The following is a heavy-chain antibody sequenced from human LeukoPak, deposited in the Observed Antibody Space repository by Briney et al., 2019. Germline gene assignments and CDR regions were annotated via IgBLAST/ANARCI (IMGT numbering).Heavy chain of an antibody. CDR1: GGSISSYY. D-gene: IGHD1-26*01. J-gene: IGHJ6*03. CDR2: IYYSRST. Sequence: SETLSLTCTVSGGSISSYYWSWIRQPPGKGLEWIGYIYYSRSTNYNPSLKSRVTISVDTSKDQFSLKLSSVTAADTAVYYCARDCGSYPGYYYYYMDVWGKGTTVTISS. CDR3: ARDCGSYPGYYYYYMDV. V-gene: IGHV4-59*01.